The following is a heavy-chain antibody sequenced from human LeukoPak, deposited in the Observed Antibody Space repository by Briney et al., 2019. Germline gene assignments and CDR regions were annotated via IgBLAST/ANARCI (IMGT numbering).Heavy chain of an antibody. D-gene: IGHD3-10*01. J-gene: IGHJ4*02. Sequence: PGGSLRLSCAASGFTFSSYGMHWVRQAPGKGLEWVAVIWYDGSNKYYADSVKGRFTISRDNSKNTLYLQMNSLRAEDTAVYYCARDPNLWFGNYYFDYWGQGTLVTVSS. CDR3: ARDPNLWFGNYYFDY. CDR1: GFTFSSYG. V-gene: IGHV3-33*01. CDR2: IWYDGSNK.